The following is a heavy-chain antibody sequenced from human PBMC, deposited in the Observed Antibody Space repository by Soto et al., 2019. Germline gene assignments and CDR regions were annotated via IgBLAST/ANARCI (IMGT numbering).Heavy chain of an antibody. D-gene: IGHD6-6*01. Sequence: LRLSCAASGFTFSSYAMSWVRQAPGKGLEWVSAISGSGGSTYYADSVKGRFTISRDNSKNTLYLQMNSLRAEDTAGYYCAKSPAVRPSFDYSGQGTLVTVSS. J-gene: IGHJ4*02. CDR1: GFTFSSYA. CDR3: AKSPAVRPSFDY. V-gene: IGHV3-23*01. CDR2: ISGSGGST.